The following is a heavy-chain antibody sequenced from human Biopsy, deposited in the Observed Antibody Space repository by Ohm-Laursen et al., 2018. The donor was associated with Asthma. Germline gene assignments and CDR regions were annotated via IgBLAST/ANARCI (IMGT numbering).Heavy chain of an antibody. D-gene: IGHD6-13*01. CDR1: GGSITSSSYY. CDR2: MYHSGSP. CDR3: VRGSSSWHHGPFHYYYGLDV. J-gene: IGHJ6*02. Sequence: PSQTLSLTCTVSGGSITSSSYYWGWIRQPPGKGMEWIGSMYHSGSPYYHPSLKSRATISVDTSKNQFSLKLTSVTAADTAVYYCVRGSSSWHHGPFHYYYGLDVWGQGTTATVSS. V-gene: IGHV4-39*01.